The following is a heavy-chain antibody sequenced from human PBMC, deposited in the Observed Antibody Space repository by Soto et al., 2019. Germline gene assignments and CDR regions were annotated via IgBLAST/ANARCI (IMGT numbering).Heavy chain of an antibody. J-gene: IGHJ4*02. CDR2: ISSNGGST. V-gene: IGHV3-64*04. CDR3: ARERGFVRGVLRYYLDY. D-gene: IGHD3-10*01. Sequence: GGSLRLSCSASGFTFSSYAMHWVRQAPGKGLEYVSAISSNGGSTYYADSVKGRFTISRDNSKNTLYLQMNSLSVEDTAIYYCARERGFVRGVLRYYLDYWRQRTLVTVSS. CDR1: GFTFSSYA.